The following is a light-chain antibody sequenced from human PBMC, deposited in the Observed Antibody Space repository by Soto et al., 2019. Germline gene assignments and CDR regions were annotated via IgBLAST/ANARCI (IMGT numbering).Light chain of an antibody. CDR1: SSNIGSNY. V-gene: IGLV1-47*01. Sequence: QSVLTQPPSASGTPGQRVTISCSGSSSNIGSNYVYWYQQLPGTAPKLLIYRNNQRPSGVPDRFSGSKSGTSASLAISGLRSEDGADYYCAAWDDSLGGPGSFGTGTKVPVL. CDR3: AAWDDSLGGPGS. J-gene: IGLJ1*01. CDR2: RNN.